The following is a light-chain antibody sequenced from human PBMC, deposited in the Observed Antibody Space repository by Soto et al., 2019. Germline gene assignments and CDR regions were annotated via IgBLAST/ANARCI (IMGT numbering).Light chain of an antibody. V-gene: IGLV2-23*02. CDR1: NSDVGNYNL. J-gene: IGLJ3*02. CDR3: CSYAGSATWV. CDR2: EVT. Sequence: QSALTQPASVSGSPGQSITISCTGTNSDVGNYNLVSWYQQHPGKAPKHMMYEVTKRPSGVSNRFSGSKSGNTASLTISGLQAEDEADYYCCSYAGSATWVFGGGTKLTVL.